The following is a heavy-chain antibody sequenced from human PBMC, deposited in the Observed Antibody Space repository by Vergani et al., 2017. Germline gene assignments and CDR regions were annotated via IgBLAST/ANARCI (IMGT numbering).Heavy chain of an antibody. Sequence: QVQLQESGPGLVKPSETLSLTCAVSGYSISSGYYWGWIRQPPGKGLEWIGSIYHSGSTYYKPSLKSRVTISVDRSKNQFSLNLSSVTAADTAVYYCARVKGIAAAGSVYYYYYMDVWGKGTTVTVSS. CDR2: IYHSGST. D-gene: IGHD6-13*01. J-gene: IGHJ6*03. CDR1: GYSISSGYY. V-gene: IGHV4-38-2*01. CDR3: ARVKGIAAAGSVYYYYYMDV.